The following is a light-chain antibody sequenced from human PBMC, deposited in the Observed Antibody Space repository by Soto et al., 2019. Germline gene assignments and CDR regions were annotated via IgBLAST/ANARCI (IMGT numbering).Light chain of an antibody. Sequence: EKVMTQSPGTLSVSPGERVTLSCRASQSVSSNLAWYQQKPGQAPRIIIFGASGRATGIPDRFSGSGSGTDFTLTISRLEPEDFAVYYCQQYGSLSWTFGQGTKVDIK. CDR2: GAS. V-gene: IGKV3-20*01. CDR1: QSVSSN. CDR3: QQYGSLSWT. J-gene: IGKJ1*01.